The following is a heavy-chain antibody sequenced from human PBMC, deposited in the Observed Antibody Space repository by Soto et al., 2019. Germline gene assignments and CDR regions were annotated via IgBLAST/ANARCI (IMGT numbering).Heavy chain of an antibody. CDR3: ALRGWVSDIVY. Sequence: ASVKVSCKTSGYSFTSYTLHWVRQAPGQRPEWMGWIHAGNIETRYSQKFQGRVTIKRDTSASTAYMEFRSLTSDDTAFYCCALRGWVSDIVYWGQGTQVTVSS. CDR1: GYSFTSYT. CDR2: IHAGNIET. V-gene: IGHV1-3*01. J-gene: IGHJ4*02. D-gene: IGHD6-19*01.